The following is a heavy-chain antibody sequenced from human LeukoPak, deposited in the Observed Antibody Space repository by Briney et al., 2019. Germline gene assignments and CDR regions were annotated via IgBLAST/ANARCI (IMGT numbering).Heavy chain of an antibody. CDR1: GGSISSSNNY. Sequence: PSETLSLTCTVSGGSISSSNNYWCWIRQPPGTGLEWIGSIYYGGSTYYNPSLKSRVTISVDTSKNQFSLKLSSVTAADTAVYYCARGMLEYCSSTSCYRGGWFDPWGQGTLVTVSS. CDR2: IYYGGST. D-gene: IGHD2-2*01. V-gene: IGHV4-39*01. CDR3: ARGMLEYCSSTSCYRGGWFDP. J-gene: IGHJ5*02.